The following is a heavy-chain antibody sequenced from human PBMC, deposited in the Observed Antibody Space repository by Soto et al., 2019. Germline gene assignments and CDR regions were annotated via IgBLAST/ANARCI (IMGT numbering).Heavy chain of an antibody. CDR1: GGSFSGYY. D-gene: IGHD3-16*01. V-gene: IGHV4-34*01. Sequence: PSETLSLTCAVYGGSFSGYYWSWIRQPPGKGLEWSGEINHSGSTNYNPSLKSRVTISVDTSKNQFSLKLSSVTAADTAVYYCARDWFNRWGILTNSFNYYYGMDVWGQGTTVTVSS. J-gene: IGHJ6*02. CDR2: INHSGST. CDR3: ARDWFNRWGILTNSFNYYYGMDV.